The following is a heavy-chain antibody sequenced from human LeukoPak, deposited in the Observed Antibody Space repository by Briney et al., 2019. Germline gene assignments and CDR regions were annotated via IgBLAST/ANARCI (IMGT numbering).Heavy chain of an antibody. J-gene: IGHJ4*02. V-gene: IGHV4-59*08. CDR2: IYYGGST. CDR3: ARASSSWFDY. CDR1: GGSISSYY. Sequence: SETLSLTCTVSGGSISSYYWSWIRQPPGKGLEWIGYIYYGGSTNYNPSLKSRVTISVDTSKNQFSLKLSSVTAADTAVYYCARASSSWFDYWGQGTLVTVSS. D-gene: IGHD6-13*01.